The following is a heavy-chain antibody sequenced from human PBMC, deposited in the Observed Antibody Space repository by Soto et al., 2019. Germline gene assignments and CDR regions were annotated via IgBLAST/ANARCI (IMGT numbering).Heavy chain of an antibody. J-gene: IGHJ3*02. CDR2: ISSSSSTI. V-gene: IGHV3-48*01. CDR1: GFTFSSYS. CDR3: AREFYSSSWWPRRAGEFDI. D-gene: IGHD6-13*01. Sequence: GGSLRLSCAASGFTFSSYSMNWVRQAPGKGLEWVSYISSSSSTIYYADSVKGRFTISRDNAKNSLYLQMNSLRAEDTAVYYCAREFYSSSWWPRRAGEFDIWGQGTMVTVSS.